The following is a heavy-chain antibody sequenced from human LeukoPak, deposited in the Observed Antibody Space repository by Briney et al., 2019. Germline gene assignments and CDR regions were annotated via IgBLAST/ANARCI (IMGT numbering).Heavy chain of an antibody. J-gene: IGHJ4*02. CDR1: GFTYTNHW. Sequence: PGGSLRLSCAASGFTYTNHWMSWVRQAPGKGLEWVANIKQDGRERYYVDSVKGRFTISRDNAKNSMYLQMNSLRADDTAVYYCARDAYIDRYFDYWGQGTLVTVSS. V-gene: IGHV3-7*01. D-gene: IGHD3-22*01. CDR3: ARDAYIDRYFDY. CDR2: IKQDGRER.